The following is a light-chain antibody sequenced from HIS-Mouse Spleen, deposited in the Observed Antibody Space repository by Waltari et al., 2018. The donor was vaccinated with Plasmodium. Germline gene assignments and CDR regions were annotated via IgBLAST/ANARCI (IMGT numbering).Light chain of an antibody. CDR3: QQRSNWPLYT. CDR1: QSVSSD. J-gene: IGKJ2*01. V-gene: IGKV3-11*01. CDR2: DAS. Sequence: EIVLTQSPATLSLSPGERATLSCRASQSVSSDLACYQQKPGQAPRLLIYDASNRATGIPARFSGSGSGTDFTLTISSLEPEDFAVYYCQQRSNWPLYTFGQGTKLEIK.